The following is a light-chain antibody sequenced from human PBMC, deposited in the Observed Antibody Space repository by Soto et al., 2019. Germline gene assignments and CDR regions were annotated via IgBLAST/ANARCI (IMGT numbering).Light chain of an antibody. CDR2: GAS. Sequence: DIQMIQSPSSVSASVGDRVTVTCRASQNITTWLTWYQQTPGKAPHLLIYGASTLQRGVPSRFSGSGSGTEFTLTITSLQPEDFATYYCQQGSRFPFTFGPGTQVD. J-gene: IGKJ3*01. V-gene: IGKV1-12*01. CDR1: QNITTW. CDR3: QQGSRFPFT.